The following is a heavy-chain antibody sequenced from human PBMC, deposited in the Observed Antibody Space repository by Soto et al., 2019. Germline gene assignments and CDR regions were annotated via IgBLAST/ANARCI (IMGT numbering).Heavy chain of an antibody. Sequence: GGALRLSSAASGFIFISYGMHWVLQAPCKGLEWVAVIWYDGSNKYYADSVKGRFTISRGNSKNTLYLQMNSLRAEDTAVYYCARDFGPYSSASYYYFDYWGKGTLVTVSS. J-gene: IGHJ4*02. CDR3: ARDFGPYSSASYYYFDY. CDR1: GFIFISYG. CDR2: IWYDGSNK. D-gene: IGHD6-19*01. V-gene: IGHV3-33*01.